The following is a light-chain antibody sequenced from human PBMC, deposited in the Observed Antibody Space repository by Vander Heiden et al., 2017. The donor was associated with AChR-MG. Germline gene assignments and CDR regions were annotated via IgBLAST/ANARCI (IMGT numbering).Light chain of an antibody. J-gene: IGKJ1*01. Sequence: DIQMTQSPSTLSASVGDRVTITCRASQSISSWLAWYQQKPGEAPKLLIYKASSLESGVPSRFSGSGSGTEFTLTISSLQPDDFATYYCQQYHSLRTFGQGTKVEIK. V-gene: IGKV1-5*03. CDR3: QQYHSLRT. CDR2: KAS. CDR1: QSISSW.